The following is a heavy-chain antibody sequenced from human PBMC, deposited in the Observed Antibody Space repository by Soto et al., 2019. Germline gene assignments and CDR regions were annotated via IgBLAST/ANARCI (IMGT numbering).Heavy chain of an antibody. D-gene: IGHD6-19*01. CDR3: ARSSSGWSGPLGY. CDR2: IIPIFGTA. Sequence: ASVKVSCKASGATFSSYAMSWVRQAPGQGLEWMGGIIPIFGTANYAQKFQGRVTITADKSTSTAYMELSSLRSEGRAVYYCARSSSGWSGPLGYWGQGTLVTVSS. V-gene: IGHV1-69*06. CDR1: GATFSSYA. J-gene: IGHJ4*02.